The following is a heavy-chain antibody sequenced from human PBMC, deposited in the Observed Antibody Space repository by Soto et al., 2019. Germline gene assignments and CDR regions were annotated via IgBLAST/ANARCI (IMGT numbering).Heavy chain of an antibody. V-gene: IGHV4-39*01. CDR2: IHYRGST. Sequence: SETLSLTCTVSGDSISSSLHYWAWIRQSPGKGLEWIGSIHYRGSTYYNPSLTSRVTISLDTSKNQVSLQLTSVTAADTARYFRSRHAPPGVSAPFSFWGQGTPVTVSS. J-gene: IGHJ1*01. CDR1: GDSISSSLHY. D-gene: IGHD2-8*01. CDR3: SRHAPPGVSAPFSF.